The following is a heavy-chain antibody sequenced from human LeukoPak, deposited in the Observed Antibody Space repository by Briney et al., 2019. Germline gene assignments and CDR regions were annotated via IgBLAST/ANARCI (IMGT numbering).Heavy chain of an antibody. J-gene: IGHJ4*02. CDR2: ISGSGSKT. V-gene: IGHV3-23*01. CDR3: AKMRYYYDNSGYYHFDS. D-gene: IGHD3-22*01. Sequence: GGSLRLSCAASGFTFDDYGMSCVRQAPGKGLEWVSAISGSGSKTYYADSVKGRFTLSRDNSKKTLYLQMNSLRAEDTAVYYCAKMRYYYDNSGYYHFDSWGQGTLVTVSS. CDR1: GFTFDDYG.